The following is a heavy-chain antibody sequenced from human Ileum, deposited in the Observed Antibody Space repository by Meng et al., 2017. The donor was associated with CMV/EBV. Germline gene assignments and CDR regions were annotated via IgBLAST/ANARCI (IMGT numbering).Heavy chain of an antibody. V-gene: IGHV3-53*01. CDR2: IYSGGST. J-gene: IGHJ4*02. D-gene: IGHD1-20*01. Sequence: GESLKISCAASGFTVSSNYMSWVRQAPGKGLEWVSVIYSGGSTYYADSVKGRFTISRDNSKNTLYLQMNSLRAEDTAVYYCARSITGTTGHFDYWGQGTLVTVSS. CDR3: ARSITGTTGHFDY. CDR1: GFTVSSNY.